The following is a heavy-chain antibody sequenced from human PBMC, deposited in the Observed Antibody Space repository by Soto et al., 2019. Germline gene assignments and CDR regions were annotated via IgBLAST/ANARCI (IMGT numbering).Heavy chain of an antibody. D-gene: IGHD3-3*01. CDR3: ARGVPKYYDFWSRDLLSNGAFDI. CDR1: GFTFSDYY. J-gene: IGHJ3*02. V-gene: IGHV3-11*04. CDR2: ISSSGSTI. Sequence: GGSLRLSCAASGFTFSDYYMSWIRQAPGKGLEWVSYISSSGSTIYYADSVKGRCTISRDNSKNSLYLQMNSLRAEDTAVYYCARGVPKYYDFWSRDLLSNGAFDIWRQGTMVTVSS.